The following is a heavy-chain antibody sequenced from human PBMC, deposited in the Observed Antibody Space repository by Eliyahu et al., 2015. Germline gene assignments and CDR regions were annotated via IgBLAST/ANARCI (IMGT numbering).Heavy chain of an antibody. Sequence: EVQLVESGGGLVQPGGSLRLSCAASXXXFSSYWMTWVRQAPGKGLEWVTNIKEDGSEKFYVDXVKGRFTXSRDNAKNSLYLQMNSLRAEDTALYYCARDYLSNGWGLGCWGQGTLVTVSS. CDR2: IKEDGSEK. V-gene: IGHV3-7*04. CDR1: XXXFSSYW. D-gene: IGHD6-19*01. CDR3: ARDYLSNGWGLGC. J-gene: IGHJ4*02.